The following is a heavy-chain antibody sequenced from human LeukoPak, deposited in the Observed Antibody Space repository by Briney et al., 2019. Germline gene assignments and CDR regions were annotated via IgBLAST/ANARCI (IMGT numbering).Heavy chain of an antibody. Sequence: GGSLRLSCAASGFTFSSYGMHWVRQAPGKGLEWVSVIYSAGTTYYADSVKGRVTISRDNSKNTVYLQLSSLRAEDTAVYYCARGDDYGGAWYYFDLWGQGTLVTVSS. CDR2: IYSAGTT. D-gene: IGHD4-23*01. CDR1: GFTFSSYG. CDR3: ARGDDYGGAWYYFDL. J-gene: IGHJ4*02. V-gene: IGHV3-NL1*01.